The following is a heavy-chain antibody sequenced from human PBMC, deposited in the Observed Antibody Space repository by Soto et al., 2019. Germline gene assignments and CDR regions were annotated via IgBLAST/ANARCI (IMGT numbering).Heavy chain of an antibody. CDR3: ARDPSDLWEPDQYFQH. V-gene: IGHV3-53*01. J-gene: IGHJ1*01. CDR1: GFTVSNNY. D-gene: IGHD1-26*01. CDR2: IYSGGYT. Sequence: GGSLRLSCAVSGFTVSNNYMSWVRQAPGKGLEGVSVIYSGGYTAYGDSVKGRFTISRDNSKNTLYLQMNSLRAEDTAVYYCARDPSDLWEPDQYFQHWGQGTLVTVSS.